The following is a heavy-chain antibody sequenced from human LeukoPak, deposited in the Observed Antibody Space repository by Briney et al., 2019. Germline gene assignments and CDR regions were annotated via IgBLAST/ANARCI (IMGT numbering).Heavy chain of an antibody. CDR1: GFTFSSYA. CDR3: AKAVPNPITMIVVPPQSFDH. D-gene: IGHD3-22*01. Sequence: PGGSLRLSCAASGFTFSSYAMSWVRQAPGKGLEWASAISGSGGSTYYADSVKGRFTISRDNSKNTLYLQMNSLRAEDTAVYYCAKAVPNPITMIVVPPQSFDHWGQGTLVTVSS. V-gene: IGHV3-23*01. CDR2: ISGSGGST. J-gene: IGHJ4*02.